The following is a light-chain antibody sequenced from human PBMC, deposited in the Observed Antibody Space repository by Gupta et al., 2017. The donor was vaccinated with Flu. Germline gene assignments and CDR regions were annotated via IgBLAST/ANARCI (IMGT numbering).Light chain of an antibody. CDR2: DAS. CDR3: QQCRNWPLT. J-gene: IGKJ5*01. V-gene: IGKV3-11*01. Sequence: PASLCWSTGETATLSSRASHSVSSYLAWYQQKPGRAPRLLIYDASNRATAIPARFSGSGSGTDFSLTISSLEPEDFAVYYCQQCRNWPLTFGQGTRVEIK. CDR1: HSVSSY.